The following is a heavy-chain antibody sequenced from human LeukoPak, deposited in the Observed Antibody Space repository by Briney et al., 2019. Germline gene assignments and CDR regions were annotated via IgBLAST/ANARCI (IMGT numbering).Heavy chain of an antibody. J-gene: IGHJ4*02. CDR3: ARETRGRNYFDY. CDR2: IYYSEST. V-gene: IGHV4-59*01. CDR1: DAFISTYY. D-gene: IGHD1-14*01. Sequence: TSETLSLTCTVSDAFISTYYWTWIRQPPGKGMEWIGSIYYSESTNYNPYLKSRVTISLDTSKNQFSLKLSSVSSADTAVYYCARETRGRNYFDYWGQGTLVTVSS.